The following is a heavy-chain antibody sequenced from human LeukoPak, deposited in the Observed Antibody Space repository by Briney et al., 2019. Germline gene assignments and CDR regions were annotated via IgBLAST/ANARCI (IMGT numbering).Heavy chain of an antibody. V-gene: IGHV3-21*01. CDR2: ISRRSTYI. Sequence: GGSLRLSCAASGFTFSSYTMNWVRQAPGKGLEWVSSISRRSTYIYYADSVKGRFTISRDNAKNSLYLQMNSLRAEDTAVYYCARDTPSGWYPDPFDYWGQGTLVTVSS. J-gene: IGHJ4*02. CDR1: GFTFSSYT. D-gene: IGHD6-19*01. CDR3: ARDTPSGWYPDPFDY.